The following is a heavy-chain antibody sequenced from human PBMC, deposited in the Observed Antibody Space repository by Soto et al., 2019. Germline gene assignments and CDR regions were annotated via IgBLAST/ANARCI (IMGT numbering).Heavy chain of an antibody. Sequence: EVQLVESGGGLVQPGGSLRLSCAASGFTFSSYWMHWVRQAPGKVLVWVSRINSDGSSTSYADSVKGRFTISRDNAKHQLYLQMNSLRAEDTAVYYCARDLGYCSGGSCYPTPFYYYYGMDVWGQGTTVTVSS. J-gene: IGHJ6*02. CDR1: GFTFSSYW. CDR3: ARDLGYCSGGSCYPTPFYYYYGMDV. D-gene: IGHD2-15*01. V-gene: IGHV3-74*01. CDR2: INSDGSST.